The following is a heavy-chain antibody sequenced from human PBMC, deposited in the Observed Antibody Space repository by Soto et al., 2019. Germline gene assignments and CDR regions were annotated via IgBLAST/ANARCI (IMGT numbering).Heavy chain of an antibody. D-gene: IGHD2-2*01. CDR3: AREMPHRYYYYGMDV. CDR1: GFTFSSYA. J-gene: IGHJ6*02. CDR2: ISYDGSNI. V-gene: IGHV3-30-3*01. Sequence: QVQLVESGGGVVQPGRSLRLSCAASGFTFSSYAMHWVRQAPGKGLEWVAVISYDGSNIYYADSVKGRFTISRDDSKNTVYLQMNRLRAEDTAVYYCAREMPHRYYYYGMDVWGQGTTVTVSS.